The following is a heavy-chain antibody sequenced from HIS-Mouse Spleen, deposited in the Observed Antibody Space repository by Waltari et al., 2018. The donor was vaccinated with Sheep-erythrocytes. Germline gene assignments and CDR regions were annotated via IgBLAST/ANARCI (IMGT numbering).Heavy chain of an antibody. V-gene: IGHV1-69*01. Sequence: QVQLVQSGAEVKKPGSSVKVSCKASGGTFSSYAISWVRQAPGQGLEWMGGIITSCGTANYAQKCQGRVTSTADESTSTAYMELSSLRSEDTAVYYCARDSVRRDHFDYWGQGTLVTVSS. CDR3: ARDSVRRDHFDY. CDR2: IITSCGTA. D-gene: IGHD3-10*01. J-gene: IGHJ4*02. CDR1: GGTFSSYA.